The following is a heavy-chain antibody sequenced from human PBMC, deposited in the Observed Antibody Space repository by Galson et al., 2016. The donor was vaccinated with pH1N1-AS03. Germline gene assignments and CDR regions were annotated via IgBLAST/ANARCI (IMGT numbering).Heavy chain of an antibody. J-gene: IGHJ5*02. CDR3: AKTQTFSFGLGLDP. V-gene: IGHV3-15*01. CDR1: GFNFRSAW. CDR2: IKDTLDGRTT. D-gene: IGHD3-3*02. Sequence: SLRLSCAASGFNFRSAWMSWVRQAPGKGLEWVGRIKDTLDGRTTDYASPVKGRFSISRDDTNNTPYLEMNSLKTEDTAVYYCAKTQTFSFGLGLDPWGQGTLVTVS.